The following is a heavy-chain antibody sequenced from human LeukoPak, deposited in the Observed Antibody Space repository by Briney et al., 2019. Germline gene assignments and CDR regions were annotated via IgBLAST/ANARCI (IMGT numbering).Heavy chain of an antibody. V-gene: IGHV4-39*07. CDR2: MYHSGNT. Sequence: PSETLSLTCTVSGGSISSSSYYWGWIRQPPGKGLEWIGSMYHSGNTYYNPSLKSRVTISVDTSKNQFSLKLRSLTAADTAVYYCARGGQGTSFDYWGQGTLVTVSS. CDR1: GGSISSSSYY. J-gene: IGHJ4*02. CDR3: ARGGQGTSFDY.